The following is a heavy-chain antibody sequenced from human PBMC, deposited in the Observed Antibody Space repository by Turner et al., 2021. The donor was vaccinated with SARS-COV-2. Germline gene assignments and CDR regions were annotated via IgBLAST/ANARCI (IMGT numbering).Heavy chain of an antibody. J-gene: IGHJ3*02. Sequence: QAQLQESGPGLVKPSQTLSLTCTVSGGSISSGGYYWSWIRQHPGKGLEWIGNIYYSGSTYYNSSLKSRVTISVDTSKNQFSLKLSSVTAADTAVYYCAGQLWLRGAFDIWGQGTMVTVSS. CDR3: AGQLWLRGAFDI. V-gene: IGHV4-31*03. D-gene: IGHD5-18*01. CDR2: IYYSGST. CDR1: GGSISSGGYY.